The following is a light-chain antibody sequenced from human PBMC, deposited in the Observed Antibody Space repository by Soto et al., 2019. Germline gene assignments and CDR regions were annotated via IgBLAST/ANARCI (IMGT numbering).Light chain of an antibody. V-gene: IGKV4-1*01. CDR2: WAS. CDR3: QQYYSVPYT. Sequence: DIVMTQSPEPWAFSLAGGATLTCRSSRGLLSITTNPNYLGWYQQKPGQPPKLLIYWASTRESGVPDRFSGSGSRTDFTLTISSLQAEDVAVYYCQQYYSVPYTFGQGTKLDIK. CDR1: RGLLSITTNPNY. J-gene: IGKJ2*01.